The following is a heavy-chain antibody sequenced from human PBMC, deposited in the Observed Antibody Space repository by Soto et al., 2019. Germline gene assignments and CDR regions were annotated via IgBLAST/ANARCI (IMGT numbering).Heavy chain of an antibody. CDR2: ISYSGST. D-gene: IGHD3-22*01. CDR1: SPSITTYY. Sequence: SGTLSLTCPITSPSITTYYSSWILQTPGKGLEWIGYISYSGSTDYNPSLKSRVTISFDASKNQISLQVRSATAADAAVYYCARTYDDSGPNSGGYGFDIWGQGTMVT. J-gene: IGHJ3*02. V-gene: IGHV4-59*01. CDR3: ARTYDDSGPNSGGYGFDI.